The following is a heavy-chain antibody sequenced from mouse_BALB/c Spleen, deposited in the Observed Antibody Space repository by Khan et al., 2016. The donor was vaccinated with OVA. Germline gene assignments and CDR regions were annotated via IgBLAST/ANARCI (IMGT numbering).Heavy chain of an antibody. V-gene: IGHV1S137*01. D-gene: IGHD2-2*01. Sequence: QVQLQQSGPELVRPGVSVKISCKGSGYTFTDYAMHWVKQSHAKSLEWIGVISTHYGNVDSNQKFKGQATMTVDKSSNTAYMERARFTAEDPAIDYCGRGSGNDRFAYWGQGTLVTVSA. J-gene: IGHJ3*01. CDR2: ISTHYGNV. CDR1: GYTFTDYA. CDR3: GRGSGNDRFAY.